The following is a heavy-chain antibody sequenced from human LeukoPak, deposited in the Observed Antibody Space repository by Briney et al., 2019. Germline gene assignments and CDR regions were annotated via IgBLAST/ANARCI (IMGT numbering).Heavy chain of an antibody. Sequence: ASVKVSCKASGYTFTSYGIRWVRQAPGQGLEWMGWISAYNGSTNYAQKLQGRVTMTTDTSTSTAYMELRSLRSDDTAVYYCARDRGSHYLMDAFDIWGQGTMVTVSS. J-gene: IGHJ3*02. D-gene: IGHD1-26*01. CDR3: ARDRGSHYLMDAFDI. CDR2: ISAYNGST. CDR1: GYTFTSYG. V-gene: IGHV1-18*01.